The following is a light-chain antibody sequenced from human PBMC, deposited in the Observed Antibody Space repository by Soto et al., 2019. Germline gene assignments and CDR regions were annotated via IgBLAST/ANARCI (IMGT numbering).Light chain of an antibody. J-gene: IGKJ4*01. CDR1: QRISSW. V-gene: IGKV1-5*03. Sequence: TQSPGTLSLSPGERATLFCRASQRISSWLAWYQQKPGKAPKLLIYKASGLEGGVPSRFSGRGSGTEFTLTISSLQPDDLATYYCQQYNSNPLTFGGGTKVEIK. CDR2: KAS. CDR3: QQYNSNPLT.